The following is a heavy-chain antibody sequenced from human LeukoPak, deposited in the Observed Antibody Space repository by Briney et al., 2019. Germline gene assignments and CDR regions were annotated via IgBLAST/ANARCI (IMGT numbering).Heavy chain of an antibody. Sequence: GGSLRLSCVASGFTRGMHWVRQAPGNGLEWVGFIRYDGSNKYYADSVKGRFTISRDNSKNTLYLQMNSLRAEDTAVYYCAKGPLNSADYWGQGTLATVSS. CDR2: IRYDGSNK. CDR3: AKGPLNSADY. D-gene: IGHD1-1*01. J-gene: IGHJ4*02. V-gene: IGHV3-30*02. CDR1: GFTRG.